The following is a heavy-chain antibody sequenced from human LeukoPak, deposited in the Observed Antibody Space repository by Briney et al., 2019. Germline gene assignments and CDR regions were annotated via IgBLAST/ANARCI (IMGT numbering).Heavy chain of an antibody. J-gene: IGHJ4*02. CDR2: IIPIFGTA. V-gene: IGHV1-69*05. Sequence: SVKVSCKASGGTLSSYAISWVRQAPGQGLEWMGRIIPIFGTANYAQKFQGRVTITTDESTSTAYMELSSLRSEDTAVYYCARDSLGYDSSGYYFRGFDYWGQGTLVTVSS. CDR3: ARDSLGYDSSGYYFRGFDY. D-gene: IGHD3-22*01. CDR1: GGTLSSYA.